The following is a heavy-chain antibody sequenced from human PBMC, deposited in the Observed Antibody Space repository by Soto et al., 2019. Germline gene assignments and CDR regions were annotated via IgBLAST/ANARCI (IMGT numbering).Heavy chain of an antibody. V-gene: IGHV1-69*08. D-gene: IGHD4-17*01. CDR1: GGPLSSHT. Sequence: QDQLVQSGAEVKKPGSSVKFSCKAFGGPLSSHTFSWVRQAPGQGLEWMGRIIPALGTTTYAQKFQGRVTITADDSVTTVYMELNSLRTEDTAVYYCARPDFGDYWYFDLWGRGTLVTVSS. CDR2: IIPALGTT. J-gene: IGHJ2*01. CDR3: ARPDFGDYWYFDL.